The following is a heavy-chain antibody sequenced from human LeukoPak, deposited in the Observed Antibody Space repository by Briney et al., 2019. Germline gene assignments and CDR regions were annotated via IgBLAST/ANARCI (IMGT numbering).Heavy chain of an antibody. CDR3: ARGYSGYDFYYFDY. D-gene: IGHD5-12*01. CDR1: GFTFSNYG. V-gene: IGHV3-33*01. J-gene: IGHJ4*02. CDR2: IWYDGSNK. Sequence: GGSLRLSCAASGFTFSNYGMHWVRQAPGKGLEWVAVIWYDGSNKYYVDSEKGRFTISRDNSKNTLYLQMNSLRAEDTAVYYCARGYSGYDFYYFDYWGQGTLVTVSS.